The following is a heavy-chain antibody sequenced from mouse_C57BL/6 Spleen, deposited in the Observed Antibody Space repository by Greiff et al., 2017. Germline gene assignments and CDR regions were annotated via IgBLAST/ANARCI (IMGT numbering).Heavy chain of an antibody. CDR1: GYSITSGYY. Sequence: DVKLQESGPGLVKPSQSLSLTCSVTGYSITSGYYWNWIRQFPGNKLEWMGYISYDGSNNYNPSLKNRISITRDTSKNQFFLKLNSVTTEDTATYYCARAAQGAWFAYWGQGTLVTVSA. V-gene: IGHV3-6*01. CDR2: ISYDGSN. D-gene: IGHD3-2*02. J-gene: IGHJ3*01. CDR3: ARAAQGAWFAY.